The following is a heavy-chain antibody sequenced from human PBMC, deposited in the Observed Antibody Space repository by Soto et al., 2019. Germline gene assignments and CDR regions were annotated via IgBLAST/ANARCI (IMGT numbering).Heavy chain of an antibody. CDR2: IYYTGST. CDR3: ARQEYGDYVFLDY. CDR1: GVSISKDVYY. Sequence: TPSLTRTVSGVSISKDVYYWTWVRQYPGKGLEWGGYIYYTGSTYYNPSLTSRVMMSVDTSKNQFSPKLSSVTAADTAVYYCARQEYGDYVFLDYWGQGTLVIASA. J-gene: IGHJ4*02. D-gene: IGHD4-17*01. V-gene: IGHV4-31*03.